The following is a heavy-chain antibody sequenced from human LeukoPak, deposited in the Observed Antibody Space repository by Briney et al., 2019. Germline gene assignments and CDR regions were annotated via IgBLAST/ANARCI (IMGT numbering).Heavy chain of an antibody. V-gene: IGHV4-34*08. CDR3: ACNAVRYSAYDREEDPSDI. J-gene: IGHJ3*02. CDR1: GFTLSSHW. CDR2: INHSGST. D-gene: IGHD5-12*01. Sequence: PGGSLRLSCAASGFTLSSHWMGWVRQPPGKGLEWIGEINHSGSTKYNPSLKSRVTMSVDASTNQFFLRLTSVTAADTAVYYCACNAVRYSAYDREEDPSDIWGQGTMVTVSS.